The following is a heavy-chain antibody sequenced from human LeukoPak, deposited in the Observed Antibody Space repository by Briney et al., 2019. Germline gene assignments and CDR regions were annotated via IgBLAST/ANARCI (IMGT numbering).Heavy chain of an antibody. V-gene: IGHV4-38-2*02. D-gene: IGHD2-2*01. CDR3: VKSDSRYQPWTLDI. CDR2: ISSSGST. CDR1: GYSISSGYY. J-gene: IGHJ3*02. Sequence: SETLSLTCTVSGYSISSGYYWSWIRQPAGKGLEWIGRISSSGSTNYNPSLKSRVTISVDTSNNQLSLKVNSVTAADTAMYYCVKSDSRYQPWTLDIWGRGTMVTVSS.